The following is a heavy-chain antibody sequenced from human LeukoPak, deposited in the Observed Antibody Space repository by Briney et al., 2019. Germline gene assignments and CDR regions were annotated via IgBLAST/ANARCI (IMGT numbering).Heavy chain of an antibody. CDR1: GGSISSGGYY. V-gene: IGHV4-30-4*08. J-gene: IGHJ4*02. Sequence: SQTLSLTCTVSGGSISSGGYYWSWIRQHPGKGLEWIGYIYYSGSTYYNPSLKSRVTISVDTSKNQFSLKLSSVTAADTAVYYCASLYCSSTSCYTSDYWGQGTLVTVSS. D-gene: IGHD2-2*02. CDR3: ASLYCSSTSCYTSDY. CDR2: IYYSGST.